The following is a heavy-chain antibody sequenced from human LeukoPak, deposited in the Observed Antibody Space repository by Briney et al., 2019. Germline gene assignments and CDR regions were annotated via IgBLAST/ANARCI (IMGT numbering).Heavy chain of an antibody. J-gene: IGHJ2*01. D-gene: IGHD4-23*01. CDR1: EFTFSSYG. CDR3: AKDLCSTVVIPLCWYFDL. V-gene: IGHV3-30*18. Sequence: TGGSLRLSCAASEFTFSSYGMHWVRQAPGKGLEWVAVISYDGSNKYYADSVKGRFTISRDNSKNTLYLQMNSLRAEDTAVYYCAKDLCSTVVIPLCWYFDLWGRGTLVTVSS. CDR2: ISYDGSNK.